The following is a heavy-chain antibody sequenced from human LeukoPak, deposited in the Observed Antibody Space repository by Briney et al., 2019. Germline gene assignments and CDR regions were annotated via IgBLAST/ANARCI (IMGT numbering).Heavy chain of an antibody. V-gene: IGHV3-9*03. CDR2: ISWNSGSI. Sequence: GGSLRLSCAASGFTFSSYNMNWVRQAPGKGLEWVSGISWNSGSIGYADSVKGRFTISRDNAKNSLYLQMNGLRAEDMALYYCAKGAMATMTNAFDIWGQGTIVTVSS. D-gene: IGHD5-24*01. J-gene: IGHJ3*02. CDR3: AKGAMATMTNAFDI. CDR1: GFTFSSYN.